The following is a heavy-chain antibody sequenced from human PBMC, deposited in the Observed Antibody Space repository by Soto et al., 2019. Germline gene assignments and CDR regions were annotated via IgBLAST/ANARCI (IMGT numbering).Heavy chain of an antibody. CDR3: ARDHPHSYGVYYFDY. CDR2: IYSSGST. V-gene: IGHV4-59*01. D-gene: IGHD5-18*01. J-gene: IGHJ4*02. CDR1: GGSISSYY. Sequence: SETLSLTCTVSGGSISSYYWSWIRQPPGKGLEWIGYIYSSGSTHYNPSLQNRVTISIDASKNQVSLKVNSVTAADTAVYYCARDHPHSYGVYYFDYWGQGTPVTVSS.